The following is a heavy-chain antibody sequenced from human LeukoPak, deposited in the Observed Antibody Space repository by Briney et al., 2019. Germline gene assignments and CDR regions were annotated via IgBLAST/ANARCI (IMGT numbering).Heavy chain of an antibody. CDR2: IKSKTDGGTT. D-gene: IGHD3-10*01. CDR1: GFTFSNAW. Sequence: GGSLRLSCAASGFTFSNAWMSWVRQAPGKGLEWVGRIKSKTDGGTTDYAAPVKGRFTISRDDSKNTLYLQMNSLRPEDTALYYCAKVRSPIDFYGSGSCLDYWGQGTLVTVSS. J-gene: IGHJ4*02. V-gene: IGHV3-15*05. CDR3: AKVRSPIDFYGSGSCLDY.